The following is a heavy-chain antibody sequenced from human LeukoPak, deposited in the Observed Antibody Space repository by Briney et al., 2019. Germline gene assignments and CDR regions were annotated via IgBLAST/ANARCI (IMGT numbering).Heavy chain of an antibody. CDR3: ARVYYQDSGSSYRHLDS. D-gene: IGHD3-22*01. Sequence: GGSLRLSCAASGFTFSSYAMSWVRQAPGKGLEWVSAISGSGGSTYYADSVKGRFTISRDNAENSLFLQMNSLRAEDTAVYYCARVYYQDSGSSYRHLDSWGQGTLVTVSS. CDR2: ISGSGGST. J-gene: IGHJ4*02. V-gene: IGHV3-23*01. CDR1: GFTFSSYA.